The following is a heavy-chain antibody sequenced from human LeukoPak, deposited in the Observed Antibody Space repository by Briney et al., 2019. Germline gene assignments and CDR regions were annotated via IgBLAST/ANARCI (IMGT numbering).Heavy chain of an antibody. V-gene: IGHV3-20*04. J-gene: IGHJ4*02. CDR3: ARSRRWELLAGGDY. Sequence: GGSLRLSCAASGFTFDDYGMSWVRQAPGKGLEWVSGINWNGGSTGYADSVKGRFTTSRDNAKNSLYLQMNSLRAEDTALYYCARSRRWELLAGGDYWGQGTLVTVSS. CDR1: GFTFDDYG. D-gene: IGHD1-26*01. CDR2: INWNGGST.